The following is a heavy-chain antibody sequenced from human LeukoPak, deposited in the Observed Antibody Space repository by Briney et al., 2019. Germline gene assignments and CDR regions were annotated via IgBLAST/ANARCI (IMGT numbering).Heavy chain of an antibody. CDR3: ARGTYSSSWYLNY. CDR2: IYPGDSDT. CDR1: GYSFTSYW. Sequence: GESLKISCKGSGYSFTSYWIGWVRPLPGKGLEWMGIIYPGDSDTRYSPSFQGQVTISADKSISTAYLQWSSLKASDTAMYYCARGTYSSSWYLNYWGQGTLVTVSS. J-gene: IGHJ4*02. D-gene: IGHD6-13*01. V-gene: IGHV5-51*01.